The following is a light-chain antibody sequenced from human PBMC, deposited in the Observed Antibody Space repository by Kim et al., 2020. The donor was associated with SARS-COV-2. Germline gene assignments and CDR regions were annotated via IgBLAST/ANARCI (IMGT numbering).Light chain of an antibody. J-gene: IGKJ4*01. CDR1: QAISTN. Sequence: EMVMTQSPATLSVSPGERATLSCRSSQAISTNFAWYQQRPGQAPRLLIYGPSTRATGVPARFSGSGSGTEFTLSISSLQSEDVAVYYCQHFDDRVTFGGGTKVDIK. CDR2: GPS. CDR3: QHFDDRVT. V-gene: IGKV3-15*01.